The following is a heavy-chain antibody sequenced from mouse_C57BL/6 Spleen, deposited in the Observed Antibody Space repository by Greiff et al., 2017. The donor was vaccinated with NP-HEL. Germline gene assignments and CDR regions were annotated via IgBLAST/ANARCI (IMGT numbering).Heavy chain of an antibody. CDR1: GYTFTSYW. D-gene: IGHD1-1*01. Sequence: QVQLQQSGAELVKPGASVKLSCKASGYTFTSYWMHWVKQRPGQGLEWIGMIHPNSGSTNYNEKFKSKATLTVDKSSSTAYMQLSSLTSEDSAVYYCARRGAVEDYFDYWGQGTTLTVSS. J-gene: IGHJ2*01. CDR2: IHPNSGST. CDR3: ARRGAVEDYFDY. V-gene: IGHV1-64*01.